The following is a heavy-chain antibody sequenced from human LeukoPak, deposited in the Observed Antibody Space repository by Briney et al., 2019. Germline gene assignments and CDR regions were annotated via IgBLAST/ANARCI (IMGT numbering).Heavy chain of an antibody. D-gene: IGHD5-18*01. CDR2: ISGSGGST. Sequence: GGSLRLSCAASGFTFSSYSMNWVRQAPGKGLEWVSAISGSGGSTYYADSVKGRFTISRDNSKNTLYLQMNSLRAEDTAVYYCARAGSGYSYGLDYWGQGTLVTVSS. CDR1: GFTFSSYS. CDR3: ARAGSGYSYGLDY. J-gene: IGHJ4*02. V-gene: IGHV3-23*01.